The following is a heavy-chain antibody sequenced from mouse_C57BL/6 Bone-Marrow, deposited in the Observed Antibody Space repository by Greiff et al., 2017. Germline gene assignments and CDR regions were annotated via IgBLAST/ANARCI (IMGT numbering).Heavy chain of an antibody. CDR3: ARGYYGSSYGGYFDV. CDR2: IYPGSGST. V-gene: IGHV1-55*01. Sequence: QVQLQQSGAELVKPGASVKMSCKASGYTFTSYWITWVKQRPGQGLEWIGDIYPGSGSTNYNEKFKSKATLTVDTSSSTAYMQLSSLTSEDSAVYYCARGYYGSSYGGYFDVWGTGTTVTVSS. J-gene: IGHJ1*03. D-gene: IGHD1-1*01. CDR1: GYTFTSYW.